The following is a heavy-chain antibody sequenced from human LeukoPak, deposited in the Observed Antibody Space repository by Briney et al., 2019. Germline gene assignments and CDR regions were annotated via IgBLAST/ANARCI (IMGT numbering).Heavy chain of an antibody. J-gene: IGHJ5*02. D-gene: IGHD6-6*01. V-gene: IGHV4-61*02. CDR3: ARDKRDHSSSSHHNWFDP. Sequence: SQTLSLTCTVSGGSISSGSYYWSWIRQPAGKGLEWIGRIYTSGSTNYNPSLKSRVTISVDTSKNQFSLKLSSVTAADTAVYYCARDKRDHSSSSHHNWFDPWGPGTLVTVSS. CDR2: IYTSGST. CDR1: GGSISSGSYY.